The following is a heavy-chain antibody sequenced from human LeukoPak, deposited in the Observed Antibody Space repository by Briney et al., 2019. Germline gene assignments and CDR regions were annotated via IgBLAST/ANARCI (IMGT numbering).Heavy chain of an antibody. CDR3: TRPAYCGDDCYFSFGP. D-gene: IGHD2-21*02. CDR2: IYYSGTT. CDR1: GGSISSYY. Sequence: SETLSLTCTVFGGSISSYYWNWIRQPPGKGLEWIGYIYYSGTTNYNPSLKSRVSMSVDTSKNQFSLKLSSVTAADTAVYYCTRPAYCGDDCYFSFGPWGLGTLVIVSS. V-gene: IGHV4-59*12. J-gene: IGHJ5*02.